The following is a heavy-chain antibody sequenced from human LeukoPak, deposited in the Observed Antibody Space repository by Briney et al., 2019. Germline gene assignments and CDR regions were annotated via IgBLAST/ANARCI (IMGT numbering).Heavy chain of an antibody. CDR2: IYYSGST. J-gene: IGHJ4*02. Sequence: SETLSLTCTVSGGSISTSSYYWGWIRQPPGKGLEWIGSIYYSGSTYYNPSLKSRVTISVDTSKNQFSLKLSSVTAADTAVYYCARVKGYYYDSSGYSEYFDYWGQGTLVTVSS. CDR1: GGSISTSSYY. CDR3: ARVKGYYYDSSGYSEYFDY. D-gene: IGHD3-22*01. V-gene: IGHV4-39*07.